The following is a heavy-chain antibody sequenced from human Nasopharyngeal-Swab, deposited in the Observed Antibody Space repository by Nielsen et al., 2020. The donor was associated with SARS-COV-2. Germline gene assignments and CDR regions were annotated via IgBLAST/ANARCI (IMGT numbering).Heavy chain of an antibody. CDR2: ISGSGGST. CDR3: AKDETYYDFWSGYFRWFDP. D-gene: IGHD3-3*01. Sequence: VRQAPGKGLEWVSAISGSGGSTYYADSVKGRFTISRDNSKNTLYPQMNSLRAEDTAVYYCAKDETYYDFWSGYFRWFDPWGQGTLVTVSS. V-gene: IGHV3-23*01. J-gene: IGHJ5*02.